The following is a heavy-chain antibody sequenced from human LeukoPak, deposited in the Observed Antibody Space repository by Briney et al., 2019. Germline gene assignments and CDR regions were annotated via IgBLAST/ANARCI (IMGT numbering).Heavy chain of an antibody. D-gene: IGHD6-19*01. J-gene: IGHJ4*02. V-gene: IGHV4-34*01. Sequence: PSETLSLTCAVYGGSFSGYYWSSIRQPPRKGLEWIGEINHSGSTNYNPSLKSRVTISVDTSKNQFSLKLSSVTAADTAVYYCARGRLRAVAGTGRYFDYWGQGTLVTVSS. CDR3: ARGRLRAVAGTGRYFDY. CDR1: GGSFSGYY. CDR2: INHSGST.